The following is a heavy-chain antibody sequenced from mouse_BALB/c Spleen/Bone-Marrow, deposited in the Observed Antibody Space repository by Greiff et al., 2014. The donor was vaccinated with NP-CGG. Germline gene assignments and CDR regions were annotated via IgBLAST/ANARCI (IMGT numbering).Heavy chain of an antibody. J-gene: IGHJ3*01. CDR1: GYAFSSYW. V-gene: IGHV1-80*01. CDR2: IYPGDGDI. Sequence: VQLQQSGAELVRPGSSVKISCKASGYAFSSYWMNWVQQRPGQGLEWIGQIYPGDGDINYNGKFKGKATLTADKSSGIAYMQFSSLTSEDSAVYFCARGDFDFEAWFTYWGQGTLVTVSA. CDR3: ARGDFDFEAWFTY. D-gene: IGHD2-4*01.